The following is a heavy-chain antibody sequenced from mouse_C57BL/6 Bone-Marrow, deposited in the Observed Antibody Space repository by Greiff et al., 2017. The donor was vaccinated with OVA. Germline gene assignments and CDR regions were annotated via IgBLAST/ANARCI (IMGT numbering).Heavy chain of an antibody. CDR3: ARRGRDGYYAFAY. Sequence: EVHLVESGGDLVKPGGSLKLSCAASGFTFSSYGMSWVRQTPDKRLEWVATISSGGSYTYYPDSVKGRFTISRDNAKNTLYLQMSSLKSEDTAMYYCARRGRDGYYAFAYWGQGTLVTVSA. D-gene: IGHD2-3*01. CDR1: GFTFSSYG. J-gene: IGHJ3*01. V-gene: IGHV5-6*01. CDR2: ISSGGSYT.